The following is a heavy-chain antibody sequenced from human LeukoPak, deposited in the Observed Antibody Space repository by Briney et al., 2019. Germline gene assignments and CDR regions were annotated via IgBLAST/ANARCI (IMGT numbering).Heavy chain of an antibody. J-gene: IGHJ3*02. V-gene: IGHV4-4*02. CDR2: IYHSGST. CDR1: GGSISSSNW. D-gene: IGHD4-17*01. Sequence: SETLSLTCAVSGGSISSSNWWSWVRQPPGKGLEWIGEIYHSGSTNYNPSLKSRVTISVDKSKNQFSLKLSSVTAADTAVYYCARVSPYGTWAFDIWGQGTMVTVSS. CDR3: ARVSPYGTWAFDI.